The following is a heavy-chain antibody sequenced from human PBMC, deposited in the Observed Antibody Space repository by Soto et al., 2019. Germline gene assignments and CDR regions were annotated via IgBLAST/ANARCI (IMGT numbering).Heavy chain of an antibody. CDR1: GYTFTSYG. CDR2: ISAYNGNT. J-gene: IGHJ6*02. D-gene: IGHD3-3*01. Sequence: ASVKVSCKASGYTFTSYGISWVRQAPGQGLEWMGWISAYNGNTNYAQKLQGRVTMTTDTSTSTAYMELRSLRSDDTAVYDCAVGVVTPFYSYYGMDVWGQGTTVTVSS. V-gene: IGHV1-18*01. CDR3: AVGVVTPFYSYYGMDV.